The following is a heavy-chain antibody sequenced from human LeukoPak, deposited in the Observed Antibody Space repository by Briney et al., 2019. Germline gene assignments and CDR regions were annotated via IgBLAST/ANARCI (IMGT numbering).Heavy chain of an antibody. CDR3: ARGSRGSYYGYYFDY. J-gene: IGHJ4*02. Sequence: ASVKVSCKASGGTFSSYAIIWVRQAPGQGLEWMGRIIPILGIANYAQKFQGRVTITADKSTSTAYMELSSLRSEDTAVYYCARGSRGSYYGYYFDYWGQGTLVTVSS. D-gene: IGHD1-26*01. V-gene: IGHV1-69*04. CDR2: IIPILGIA. CDR1: GGTFSSYA.